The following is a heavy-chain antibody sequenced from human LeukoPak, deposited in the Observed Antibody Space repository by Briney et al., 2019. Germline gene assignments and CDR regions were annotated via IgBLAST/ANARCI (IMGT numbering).Heavy chain of an antibody. CDR2: INAGNGNT. Sequence: ASVTVSCKASAYTFKNYYMHWVRQAPGQRLEWMGWINAGNGNTKYSQKFQGRVTITRDTSASTAYMELSSLRSEDTAVYYCARPHYDFPFDYWGQGTLVTVSS. CDR3: ARPHYDFPFDY. CDR1: AYTFKNYY. V-gene: IGHV1-3*01. D-gene: IGHD3-3*01. J-gene: IGHJ4*02.